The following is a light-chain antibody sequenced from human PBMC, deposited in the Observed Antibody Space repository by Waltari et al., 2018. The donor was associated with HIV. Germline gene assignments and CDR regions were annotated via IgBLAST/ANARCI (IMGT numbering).Light chain of an antibody. CDR2: AAS. CDR1: QGISSY. Sequence: DIQLTQSPSSLSASVGDRVTITCRASQGISSYLAWYQQEPGKVPKLLIYAASTLQSGVPSRFSGSGSGTEFTLTISSLQPEDFATYYCQQLSSYPLTCGGGTKVEIK. V-gene: IGKV1-9*01. J-gene: IGKJ4*01. CDR3: QQLSSYPLT.